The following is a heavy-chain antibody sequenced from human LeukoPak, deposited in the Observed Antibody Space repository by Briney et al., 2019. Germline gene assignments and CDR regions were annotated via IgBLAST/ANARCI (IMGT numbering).Heavy chain of an antibody. V-gene: IGHV3-30*18. CDR3: AKGAGDYVDYYYGMDV. CDR1: GFTFSSYG. J-gene: IGHJ6*04. D-gene: IGHD4-17*01. CDR2: ISYVGSNK. Sequence: GRSLRLSCAASGFTFSSYGMHWVRQAPGKGLEWVAVISYVGSNKYYADSVKGRFTISRDNSKNTLYLQMNSLRAEDTAVYYCAKGAGDYVDYYYGMDVWGKGTTVTVSS.